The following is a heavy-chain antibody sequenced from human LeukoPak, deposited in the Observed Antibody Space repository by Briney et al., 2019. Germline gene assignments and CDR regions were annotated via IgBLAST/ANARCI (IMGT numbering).Heavy chain of an antibody. V-gene: IGHV3-23*01. J-gene: IGHJ4*02. D-gene: IGHD2-2*01. CDR3: AKSPIVVVPAASLDY. CDR2: ISGSGGST. Sequence: GGSLRLSCAASGFTFSSYAMSGVRQAPGKGLEWVSAISGSGGSTYYADSVKGRFTISRDNSKNTLYLQMNSLRAEDTAVYYCAKSPIVVVPAASLDYWGQGTLVTVSS. CDR1: GFTFSSYA.